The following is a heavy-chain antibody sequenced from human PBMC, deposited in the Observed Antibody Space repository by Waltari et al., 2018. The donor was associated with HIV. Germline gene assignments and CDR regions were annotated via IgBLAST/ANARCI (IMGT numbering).Heavy chain of an antibody. D-gene: IGHD3-10*01. CDR3: ARRHATEGVLDL. CDR2: LNGDGTTN. Sequence: EVQLLESGGGLVQPGGSLRLSCAASGFTFRNFWMHWVRQVPGKGPVWISRLNGDGTTNLYADSVKGRFTISRDNTRDALYLQMNSLRAEDTAVYYCARRHATEGVLDLWGRGTLVTVSS. V-gene: IGHV3-74*01. J-gene: IGHJ2*01. CDR1: GFTFRNFW.